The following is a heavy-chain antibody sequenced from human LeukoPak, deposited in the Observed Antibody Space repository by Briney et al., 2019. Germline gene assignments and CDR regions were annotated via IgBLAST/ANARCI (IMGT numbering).Heavy chain of an antibody. V-gene: IGHV4-39*01. CDR2: LYYTGRT. CDR3: ARRRYYDGSGYLE. J-gene: IGHJ1*01. Sequence: KPSETLSLTCSVSGDSISRSDSYWDWIRQPPGKGLEWIGTLYYTGRTYYSPSLKTRVTMSIDTSNSQFSLNLRSVTAADTAVYYCARRRYYDGSGYLEWGQGTLLSVSS. CDR1: GDSISRSDSY. D-gene: IGHD3-22*01.